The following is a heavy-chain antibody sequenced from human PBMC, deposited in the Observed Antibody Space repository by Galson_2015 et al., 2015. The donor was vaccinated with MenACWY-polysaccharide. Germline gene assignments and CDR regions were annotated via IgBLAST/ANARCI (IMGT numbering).Heavy chain of an antibody. J-gene: IGHJ2*01. Sequence: ETLSLTCTVSYDSVSSSYWSWIRQSADKGLEYLGRIHATGSTAYNPSFRSRVAMSVDLPRNQLSLRLVSVTPSDTAIYYCARRSLDNWYFDLWGRGTLVIVSS. CDR1: YDSVSSSY. CDR2: IHATGST. V-gene: IGHV4-4*07. CDR3: ARRSLDNWYFDL. D-gene: IGHD1-1*01.